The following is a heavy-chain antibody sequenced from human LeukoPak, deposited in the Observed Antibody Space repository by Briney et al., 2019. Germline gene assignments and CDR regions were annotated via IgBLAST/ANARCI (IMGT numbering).Heavy chain of an antibody. J-gene: IGHJ4*02. V-gene: IGHV3-74*01. D-gene: IGHD4-17*01. CDR2: INSNGSST. CDR3: ARARKYGDYDLDY. Sequence: PGGSLRLSRAASGFTFSSYWMHWVRQAPGKGLVWVSRINSNGSSTRYADSVKGRFTISRDNAKNTLYLQMNSLRAEDTAVYYCARARKYGDYDLDYWGQGTLVTVSS. CDR1: GFTFSSYW.